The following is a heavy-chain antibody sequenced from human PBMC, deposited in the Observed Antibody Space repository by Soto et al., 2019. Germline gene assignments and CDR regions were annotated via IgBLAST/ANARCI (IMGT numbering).Heavy chain of an antibody. CDR3: AKDRSGYDPDYYYYYGMDV. CDR1: GFTFSSYA. D-gene: IGHD5-12*01. CDR2: ISGSGGST. J-gene: IGHJ6*02. Sequence: WGSLRLSCAASGFTFSSYAMSWVRQAPGKGLEWVSAISGSGGSTYYADSVKGRFTISRDNSKNTLYLQMNSLRAEDTAVYYCAKDRSGYDPDYYYYYGMDVWGQGTTVTVSS. V-gene: IGHV3-23*01.